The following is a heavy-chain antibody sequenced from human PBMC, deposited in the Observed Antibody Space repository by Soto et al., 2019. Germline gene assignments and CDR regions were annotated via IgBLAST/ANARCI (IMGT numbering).Heavy chain of an antibody. D-gene: IGHD3-10*01. V-gene: IGHV1-69*01. CDR2: IIPIFGTA. J-gene: IGHJ4*02. CDR3: ARDRLLWFGELNYYFDY. Sequence: QVPLVQSGAEVKKPGSSVKVSCKASGGTFSSYAISWVRQAPGQGLEWMGGIIPIFGTANYAQKFQGRVTITADESTSTAYMELSSLRSEDTAVYYCARDRLLWFGELNYYFDYWGQGTLVTVSS. CDR1: GGTFSSYA.